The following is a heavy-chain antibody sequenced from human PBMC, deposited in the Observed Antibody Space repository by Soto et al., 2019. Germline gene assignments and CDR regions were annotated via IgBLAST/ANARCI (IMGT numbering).Heavy chain of an antibody. J-gene: IGHJ4*02. V-gene: IGHV1-69*13. CDR1: GGTFSSYA. D-gene: IGHD2-2*01. CDR3: ASGVFLKARYCSSTSCSYYFDY. Sequence: ASVKVSCKASGGTFSSYAISWVRQAPGQGLEWMGGIIPIFGTANYAQKFQGRVTITADESTSTAYMELSSLRSEDTAVYYCASGVFLKARYCSSTSCSYYFDYWGQGTLVTVSS. CDR2: IIPIFGTA.